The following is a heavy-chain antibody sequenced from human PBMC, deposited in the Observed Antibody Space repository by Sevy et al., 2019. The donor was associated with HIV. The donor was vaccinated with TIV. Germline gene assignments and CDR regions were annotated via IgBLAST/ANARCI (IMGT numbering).Heavy chain of an antibody. CDR1: AFTFSSYS. CDR3: ARDFLTYYDYVWGSYSY. V-gene: IGHV3-21*01. J-gene: IGHJ4*02. CDR2: ISSSSSYI. Sequence: GGSLRLSCAASAFTFSSYSMNWVRQAPGKGLEWVSSISSSSSYIYYADSVKGRFTISRDNAKNSLYLQMNSLRAEDTAVYYCARDFLTYYDYVWGSYSYWGQGTLVTVSS. D-gene: IGHD3-16*01.